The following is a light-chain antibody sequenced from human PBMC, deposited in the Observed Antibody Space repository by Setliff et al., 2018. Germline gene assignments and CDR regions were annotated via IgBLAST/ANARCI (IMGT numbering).Light chain of an antibody. V-gene: IGLV2-14*03. CDR3: LSYTSKTTHAL. Sequence: SVLTQPAAVSGSPGQSITISCTGTSSDVGTYNFVSWYQQHPAKAPKLLIYEVTKRPSGVSDRFSGSKSGNTASLTISGLQAEDEADYYCLSYTSKTTHALFGGGTQLTVL. CDR2: EVT. CDR1: SSDVGTYNF. J-gene: IGLJ2*01.